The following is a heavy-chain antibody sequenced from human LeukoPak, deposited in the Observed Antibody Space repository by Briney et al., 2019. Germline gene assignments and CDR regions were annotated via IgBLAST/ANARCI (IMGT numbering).Heavy chain of an antibody. CDR2: IYYRGST. J-gene: IGHJ4*02. V-gene: IGHV4-59*01. CDR3: ARGGDYGDLRYFDY. Sequence: PSETLSLTCTVSGGSINNYYWSLIRQPPGKGLEWIGYIYYRGSTNYNPSLKSRVTLSVDTSKNQFSLKLNSVTAADTAVYYCARGGDYGDLRYFDYWGQGTLVTVSS. CDR1: GGSINNYY. D-gene: IGHD4-17*01.